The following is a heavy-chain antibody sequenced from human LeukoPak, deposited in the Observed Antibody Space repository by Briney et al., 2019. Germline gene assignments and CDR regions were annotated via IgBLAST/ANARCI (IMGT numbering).Heavy chain of an antibody. D-gene: IGHD2/OR15-2a*01. Sequence: GGSLRLSCAASGLTFSSYAMHWVRQAPGKGLEWVAVISYDGSNKYYADSVKGRFTISRDNSKNTPYLQMNSLRAEDTAVYYCARERGYSPTFDYWGQGTLVTVSS. J-gene: IGHJ4*02. CDR3: ARERGYSPTFDY. CDR2: ISYDGSNK. CDR1: GLTFSSYA. V-gene: IGHV3-30-3*01.